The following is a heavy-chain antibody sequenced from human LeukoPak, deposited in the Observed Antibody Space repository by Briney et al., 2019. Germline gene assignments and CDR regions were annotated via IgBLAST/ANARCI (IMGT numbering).Heavy chain of an antibody. CDR1: GFTFTTSW. D-gene: IGHD6-13*01. Sequence: PGGSLRPSCAASGFTFTTSWMHWFRQAPGKGLVWVSRIESDGTSTTYADSVKGRFTISRDNAKNTLYPQMNSLRAEDTAVYYCARDQYSSTWYRGAFDVWGQGTMVSVSS. CDR2: IESDGTST. V-gene: IGHV3-74*01. J-gene: IGHJ3*01. CDR3: ARDQYSSTWYRGAFDV.